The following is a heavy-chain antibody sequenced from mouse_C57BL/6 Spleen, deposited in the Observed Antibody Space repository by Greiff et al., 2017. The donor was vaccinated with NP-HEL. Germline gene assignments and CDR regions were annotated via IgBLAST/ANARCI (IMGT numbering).Heavy chain of an antibody. CDR2: INPNNGGT. V-gene: IGHV1-26*01. D-gene: IGHD2-2*01. CDR3: ARSRTMVTNYWYFDV. CDR1: GYTFTDYY. Sequence: EVQLQQSGPELVKPGASVKISCKASGYTFTDYYMNWVKQSHGKSLEWIGDINPNNGGTSYNQKFKGKATLTVDKSSSTAYMELRSLTSEDSAVYYCARSRTMVTNYWYFDVWGTGTTVTVSS. J-gene: IGHJ1*03.